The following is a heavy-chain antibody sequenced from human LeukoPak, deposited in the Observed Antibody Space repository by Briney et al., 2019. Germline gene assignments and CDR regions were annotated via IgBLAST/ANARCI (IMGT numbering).Heavy chain of an antibody. Sequence: GGSLRLSCAASGFTFSSYSMIWVRQAPGKGLEWVSYISDSSHAIYHADSVKGRFTISRDNAKNSLYLQMNSLRAEDTAVYYCARSLGGYSYGCFDYWGQGTLVTVSS. CDR2: ISDSSHAI. V-gene: IGHV3-21*05. CDR1: GFTFSSYS. D-gene: IGHD5-18*01. J-gene: IGHJ4*02. CDR3: ARSLGGYSYGCFDY.